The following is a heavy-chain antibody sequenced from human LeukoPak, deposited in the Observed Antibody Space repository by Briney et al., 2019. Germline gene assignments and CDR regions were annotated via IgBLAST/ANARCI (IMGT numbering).Heavy chain of an antibody. D-gene: IGHD3-10*01. Sequence: APVKVSCKASGYTFTSYGISWVRQAPGQGLEWMGWISAYNGNTNYAQKLQGRVTMTTDTSTSTAYMELRSLRSDDTAVYYCARGRTMVRGVIRWFDPWGQGTLVTVSS. V-gene: IGHV1-18*04. CDR3: ARGRTMVRGVIRWFDP. CDR1: GYTFTSYG. CDR2: ISAYNGNT. J-gene: IGHJ5*02.